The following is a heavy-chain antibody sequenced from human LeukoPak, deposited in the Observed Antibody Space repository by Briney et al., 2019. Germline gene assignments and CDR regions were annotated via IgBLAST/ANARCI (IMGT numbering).Heavy chain of an antibody. CDR1: GGSISSYY. CDR2: AYYSGNT. D-gene: IGHD6-13*01. V-gene: IGHV4-59*12. CDR3: ARGVLLTPGIAAARPDY. Sequence: SETLSLTCTVSGGSISSYYWSWIRQPPGKGLEWIGYAYYSGNTNYNPSLKSRVTISVDTSKNQFSLKLSSVTAADTAVYYCARGVLLTPGIAAARPDYWGQGTLVTVSS. J-gene: IGHJ4*02.